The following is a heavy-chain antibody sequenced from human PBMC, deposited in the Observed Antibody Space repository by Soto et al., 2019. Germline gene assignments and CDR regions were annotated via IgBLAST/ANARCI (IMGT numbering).Heavy chain of an antibody. Sequence: SETLSLTCTVSGGSISSNSYFWGWIRQPPGKGLEWIASIYYSGSTYYNPSLKSRVTISVDTSKNQFSLKLSSVTAADTAVYFCASREQRVFTSLMYYFDPWGPGNLVTVSS. J-gene: IGHJ5*02. CDR2: IYYSGST. CDR3: ASREQRVFTSLMYYFDP. D-gene: IGHD6-25*01. CDR1: GGSISSNSYF. V-gene: IGHV4-39*01.